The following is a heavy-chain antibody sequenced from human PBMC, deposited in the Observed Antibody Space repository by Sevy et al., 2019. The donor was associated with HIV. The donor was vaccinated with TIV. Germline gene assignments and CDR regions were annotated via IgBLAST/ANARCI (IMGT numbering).Heavy chain of an antibody. CDR2: ISYDGSNK. Sequence: GGCLRLSCAASGFTFSSYGMHWVRQAPGKGLEWVAVISYDGSNKYYADSVKGRFTISRDNSKNTLYLQMNSLRAEDTAVYYCAKDKRRGSSSVHGYYYYYYGMDVWGQGTTVTVSS. V-gene: IGHV3-30*18. J-gene: IGHJ6*02. CDR3: AKDKRRGSSSVHGYYYYYYGMDV. CDR1: GFTFSSYG. D-gene: IGHD6-13*01.